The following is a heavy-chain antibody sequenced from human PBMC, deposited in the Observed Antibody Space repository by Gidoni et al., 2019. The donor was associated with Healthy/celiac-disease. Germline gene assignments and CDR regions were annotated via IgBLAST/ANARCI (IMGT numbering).Heavy chain of an antibody. CDR2: IYHSGST. D-gene: IGHD6-13*01. Sequence: QVQLQESGPGLVKPSETLSLTCAVSGYSISSGYYWGWIRQPPGKGLEWIGIIYHSGSTYYNPSLKSRVTISVDTSKNQFSLKLSSVTAADTAVYYCASPYSSSWYSNDAFDIWGQGTMVTVSS. J-gene: IGHJ3*02. CDR1: GYSISSGYY. V-gene: IGHV4-38-2*01. CDR3: ASPYSSSWYSNDAFDI.